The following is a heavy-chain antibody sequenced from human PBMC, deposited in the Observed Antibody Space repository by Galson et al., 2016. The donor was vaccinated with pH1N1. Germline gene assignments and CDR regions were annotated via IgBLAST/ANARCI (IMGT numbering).Heavy chain of an antibody. CDR3: AKVEGFWSGYYTD. J-gene: IGHJ4*02. Sequence: SLRPSCAASGFTFDDYGMHWVRQAPGKGLEWVSGISWNSGSIGYADSVKGRFTISRDNAKNSLYLQMNSLRAEDTALYYCAKVEGFWSGYYTDWGQGTLVTVSS. D-gene: IGHD3-3*01. CDR2: ISWNSGSI. CDR1: GFTFDDYG. V-gene: IGHV3-9*01.